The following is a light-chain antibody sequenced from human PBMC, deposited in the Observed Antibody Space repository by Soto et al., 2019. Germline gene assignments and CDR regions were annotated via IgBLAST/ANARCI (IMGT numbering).Light chain of an antibody. V-gene: IGKV3-20*01. CDR1: QSVSSNY. CDR3: QQYGSSPIT. Sequence: EIVLTQSPGTLSLSPGERATLSCRASQSVSSNYLAWYQQKPGQAPRRLIYGASSRATGIPDRFSGSGSGTDFTLTISRLEPEDFAVYSCQQYGSSPITFGQGTRLEIK. J-gene: IGKJ5*01. CDR2: GAS.